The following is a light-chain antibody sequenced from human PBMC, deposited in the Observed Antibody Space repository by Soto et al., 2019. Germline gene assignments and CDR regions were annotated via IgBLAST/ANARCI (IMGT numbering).Light chain of an antibody. CDR1: QSISNW. CDR2: DAS. Sequence: DIQMTQSPSTLSASLGDRVTITCRASQSISNWLAWYQQKPGKAPKLLIYDASSLESGVPSRFSGSRSGTEFTLTISSLQPDDFATYYCQQYNDYSWTFGQGTKVEIK. J-gene: IGKJ1*01. V-gene: IGKV1-5*01. CDR3: QQYNDYSWT.